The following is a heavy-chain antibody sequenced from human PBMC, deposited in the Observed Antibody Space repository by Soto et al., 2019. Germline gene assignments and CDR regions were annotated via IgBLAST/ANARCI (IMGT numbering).Heavy chain of an antibody. D-gene: IGHD3-9*01. Sequence: LALSCAASGFICSSHHMSWVRQAPGKGLEWIGESNHSGSTNYNPSRKSRVTISVDTSKNQFSLKLSSVTAADTAVYYCARAWFFDYYYYGMDVWGHGTTVTVSS. J-gene: IGHJ6*02. CDR3: ARAWFFDYYYYGMDV. V-gene: IGHV4-34*01. CDR1: GFICSSHH. CDR2: SNHSGST.